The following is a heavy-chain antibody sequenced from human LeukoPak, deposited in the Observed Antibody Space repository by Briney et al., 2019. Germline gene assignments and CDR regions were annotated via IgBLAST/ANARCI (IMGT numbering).Heavy chain of an antibody. J-gene: IGHJ4*02. V-gene: IGHV4-61*02. CDR1: GGSISSGSYY. CDR3: ASGYYYDSSGYCDY. Sequence: SETLSLTCTVSGGSISSGSYYWSWIRQPAGKGLEWIGRIYTSGSTNYNPSLKSRVTISVDTSKNQFSLKLSSVTAADTAVYYCASGYYYDSSGYCDYWGQGTLVTVSS. D-gene: IGHD3-22*01. CDR2: IYTSGST.